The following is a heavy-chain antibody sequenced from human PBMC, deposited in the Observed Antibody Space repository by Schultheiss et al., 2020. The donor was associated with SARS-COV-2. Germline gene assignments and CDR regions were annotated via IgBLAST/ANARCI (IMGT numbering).Heavy chain of an antibody. D-gene: IGHD4/OR15-4a*01. CDR2: ISSSSSYI. CDR3: ARDSPFANIVLNKTLFDY. Sequence: GGSLRLSCAASGFTFSSYSMNWVRQAPGKGLEWVSSISSSSSYIYYADSVKGRFTISRDNAKNSLYLQMNSLRAEDTAVYYCARDSPFANIVLNKTLFDYWGQGTLVTVSS. J-gene: IGHJ4*02. CDR1: GFTFSSYS. V-gene: IGHV3-21*04.